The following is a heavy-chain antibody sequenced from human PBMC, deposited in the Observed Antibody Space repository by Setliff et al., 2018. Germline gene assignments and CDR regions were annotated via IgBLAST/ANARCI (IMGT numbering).Heavy chain of an antibody. CDR2: INXSGXXX. Sequence: ASVKVSCKASGYTLTNYYMHWVRQAPGQGLEWMGIINXSGXXXXYAXXXXGRVTMTRDTSTSTVYMEVISLRSEDTAVYFCARDRFYNSWSGTSITAPHDAFDIWGQGTMVTVSS. CDR3: ARDRFYNSWSGTSITAPHDAFDI. D-gene: IGHD3-3*01. J-gene: IGHJ3*02. V-gene: IGHV1-46*03. CDR1: GYTLTNYY.